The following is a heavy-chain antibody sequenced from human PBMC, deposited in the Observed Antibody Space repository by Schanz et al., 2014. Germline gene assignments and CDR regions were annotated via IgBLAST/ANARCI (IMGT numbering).Heavy chain of an antibody. Sequence: EVQLVESGGGLVKPGGSLRLSCAASGFTFNNFGMNWVRQAPGKGLEWVSCITGGSTTYTYYADSVRGRFTISRDNAKSSVYLQMNSLRAEDTAVYYCAKDRQTTVNRVGYYYGMDVWGQGTTVTVSS. J-gene: IGHJ6*02. V-gene: IGHV3-21*01. CDR1: GFTFNNFG. CDR3: AKDRQTTVNRVGYYYGMDV. CDR2: ITGGSTTYT. D-gene: IGHD4-4*01.